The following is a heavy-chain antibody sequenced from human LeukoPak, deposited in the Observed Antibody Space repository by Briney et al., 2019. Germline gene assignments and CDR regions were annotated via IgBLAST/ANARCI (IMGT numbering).Heavy chain of an antibody. D-gene: IGHD4-17*01. CDR1: GYTFTSYD. CDR2: MNPNSGNT. CDR3: AREVDGDVWFDP. Sequence: ASVKVSCKAYGYTFTSYDINWVRQATGQGLEWMGWMNPNSGNTGYAQKFQGRVTMTRNTSISTAYMELSSLRSEDTAVYYCAREVDGDVWFDPWGQGTLVTVSS. J-gene: IGHJ5*02. V-gene: IGHV1-8*01.